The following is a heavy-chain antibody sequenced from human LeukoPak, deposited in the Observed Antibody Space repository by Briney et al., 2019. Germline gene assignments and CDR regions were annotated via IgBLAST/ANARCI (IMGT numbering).Heavy chain of an antibody. CDR3: ARDPGVRGVFYNYIDP. Sequence: GGSLRLSCTASGFTSSSYWMRWVRHAPGMGLVCVSRINGDGSKTTYAGSVKGRFTISRDPARNTVHLQMNSLRAEDTAVYYCARDPGVRGVFYNYIDPWGEGTLVTVSS. CDR1: GFTSSSYW. CDR2: INGDGSKT. D-gene: IGHD3-10*01. V-gene: IGHV3-74*01. J-gene: IGHJ5*02.